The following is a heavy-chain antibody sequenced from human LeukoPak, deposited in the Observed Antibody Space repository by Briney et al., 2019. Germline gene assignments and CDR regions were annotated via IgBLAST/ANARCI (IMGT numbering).Heavy chain of an antibody. CDR2: IDPSDSYT. J-gene: IGHJ3*02. CDR1: GYSFTSYW. Sequence: PGESLKISCKGSGYSFTSYWISWVRQMPGKGLEWMGRIDPSDSYTNYSPSFQGHVTISADKSISTAYLQWSSLKASDTAMYYCASTSGSYYPLDAFDIWGQGTMVTVSS. CDR3: ASTSGSYYPLDAFDI. D-gene: IGHD3-10*01. V-gene: IGHV5-10-1*01.